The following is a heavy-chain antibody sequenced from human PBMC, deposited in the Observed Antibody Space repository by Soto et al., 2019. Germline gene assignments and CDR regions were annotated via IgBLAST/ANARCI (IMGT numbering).Heavy chain of an antibody. CDR3: ARRSSGSWYFYYYYGMDV. CDR2: IDPSDSYT. CDR1: GYSFTIYW. D-gene: IGHD6-13*01. Sequence: PGESLKISCKGSGYSFTIYWISWVRQMPWKGLEWMGRIDPSDSYTNYSPSFQGHVTISADKSISTAYLQWSSLKASDTAMYYCARRSSGSWYFYYYYGMDVWGQGTTVTVS. V-gene: IGHV5-10-1*01. J-gene: IGHJ6*02.